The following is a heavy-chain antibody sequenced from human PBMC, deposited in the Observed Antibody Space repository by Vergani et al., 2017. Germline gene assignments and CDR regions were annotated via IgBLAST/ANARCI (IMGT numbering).Heavy chain of an antibody. Sequence: EVQLVESGGGLIQPGGSLRLSCAASGFTVSSNYMSWVRQAPGKGLEWVSVIYSGGSTYYADSVKGRFTISRDNSKNTLYLQMNSLRAEDTAVYYCARTIPTDTAMVDPFDYWGQGTLVNVSS. CDR2: IYSGGST. V-gene: IGHV3-53*01. J-gene: IGHJ4*02. CDR3: ARTIPTDTAMVDPFDY. D-gene: IGHD5-18*01. CDR1: GFTVSSNY.